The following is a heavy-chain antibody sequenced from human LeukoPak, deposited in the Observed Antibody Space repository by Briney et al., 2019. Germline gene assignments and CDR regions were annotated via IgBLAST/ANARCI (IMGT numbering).Heavy chain of an antibody. CDR2: INPNSGGT. Sequence: ASVKVSCKASGYTFTGYYMHWVRQAPGQGLEWMGWINPNSGGTNYAQKFQGRVTITVDKSTSTAHMELSSLRSEDTAVYYCARRSYSYGSYFFDYWGQGTLVTVSS. J-gene: IGHJ4*02. V-gene: IGHV1-2*02. D-gene: IGHD5-18*01. CDR3: ARRSYSYGSYFFDY. CDR1: GYTFTGYY.